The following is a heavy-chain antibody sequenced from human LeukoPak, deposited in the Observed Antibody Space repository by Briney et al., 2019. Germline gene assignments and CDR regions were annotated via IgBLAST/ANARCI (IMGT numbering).Heavy chain of an antibody. J-gene: IGHJ6*02. CDR1: GYAFDSHG. CDR3: ARDEGKWFGESYYYYYGMDV. V-gene: IGHV1-18*04. Sequence: ASVKVSCKASGYAFDSHGIRWVRQVPGQGLEWMGWISVYKTNATYAEKFQDRVTMTTDTSTSTAYMELRRLTSDDTAVYYCARDEGKWFGESYYYYYGMDVWGQGTTVSVSS. CDR2: ISVYKTNA. D-gene: IGHD3-10*01.